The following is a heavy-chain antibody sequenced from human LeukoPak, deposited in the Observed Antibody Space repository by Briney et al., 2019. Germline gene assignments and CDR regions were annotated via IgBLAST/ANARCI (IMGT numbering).Heavy chain of an antibody. J-gene: IGHJ6*03. D-gene: IGHD6-13*01. V-gene: IGHV4-59*01. CDR2: IYYSGST. CDR1: GGSISSYY. Sequence: SETLSLTRTVSGGSISSYYWSWIRQPPGKGLEWIGYIYYSGSTNYNPSLKSRVTISVDTSKNQFSLKLSSVTAAGTAVYYCARSSSWPKYYYYYMDVWGKGTTVTVSS. CDR3: ARSSSWPKYYYYYMDV.